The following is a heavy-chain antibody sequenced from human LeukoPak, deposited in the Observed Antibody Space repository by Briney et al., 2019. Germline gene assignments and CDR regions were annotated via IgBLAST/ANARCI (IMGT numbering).Heavy chain of an antibody. V-gene: IGHV4-34*01. CDR1: GESFSGYY. J-gene: IGHJ4*02. Sequence: SETLSLTCAVYGESFSGYYWTWIRQSPGKGLEWIGEIDHSENTNYNPSLKSRVTISVDTSKNQFSLKLTSVTAADTAFYYCARRDRSGSGWLFVFWSQGMQVTVSS. CDR3: ARRDRSGSGWLFVF. CDR2: IDHSENT. D-gene: IGHD6-19*01.